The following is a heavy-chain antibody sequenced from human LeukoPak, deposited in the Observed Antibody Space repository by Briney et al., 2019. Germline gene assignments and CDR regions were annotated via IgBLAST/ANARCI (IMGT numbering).Heavy chain of an antibody. D-gene: IGHD2-2*01. CDR3: ARETHMYCKSNSCYGYFDL. V-gene: IGHV4-61*02. J-gene: IGHJ2*01. Sequence: SQTLSLTCSASGGSIYSGTYYWSWIRQPAGKGLEWIGRIYTSGSTNYHPSLKSRVTVSLDISKNQFSLKLSSVTAADTAVYYCARETHMYCKSNSCYGYFDLWGRGTLVTVSS. CDR2: IYTSGST. CDR1: GGSIYSGTYY.